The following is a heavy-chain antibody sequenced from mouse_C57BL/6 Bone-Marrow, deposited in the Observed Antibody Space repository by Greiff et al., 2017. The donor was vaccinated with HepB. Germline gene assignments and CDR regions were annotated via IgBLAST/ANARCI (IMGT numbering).Heavy chain of an antibody. CDR2: IYPGDGDT. J-gene: IGHJ3*01. CDR1: GYSFSSSW. D-gene: IGHD2-14*01. V-gene: IGHV1-82*01. Sequence: QVQLQQSGPELVKPGASVKISCKASGYSFSSSWMNWVKQRPGKGLEWIGRIYPGDGDTNYNGKFKGKATLTADKSSSTAYMQLSSLTSEDSTVYFCARKEETIGAYWGQGTLVTVSA. CDR3: ARKEETIGAY.